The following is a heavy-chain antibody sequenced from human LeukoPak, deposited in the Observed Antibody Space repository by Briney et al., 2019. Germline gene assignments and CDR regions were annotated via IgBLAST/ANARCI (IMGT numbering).Heavy chain of an antibody. J-gene: IGHJ4*02. CDR1: GFSFSGHW. Sequence: GGSLRLSCTASGFSFSGHWMHWARQLPGKGLVWVSRISPTGSTTSYADSVKGRFTVSRDNAKNTLYLQMNSLRAEDTAVYYCAPDYYDSSGTQAILDYWGQGTLVTVSS. V-gene: IGHV3-74*01. D-gene: IGHD3-22*01. CDR3: APDYYDSSGTQAILDY. CDR2: ISPTGSTT.